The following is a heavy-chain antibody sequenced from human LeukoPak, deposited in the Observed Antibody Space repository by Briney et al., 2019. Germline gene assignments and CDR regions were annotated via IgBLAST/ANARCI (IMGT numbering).Heavy chain of an antibody. D-gene: IGHD6-6*01. CDR1: GGSISSSSYY. J-gene: IGHJ4*02. CDR3: ARRLSSSSRHFDY. V-gene: IGHV4-39*01. Sequence: SETLSLTCTVSGGSISSSSYYWGWIRQPPGKGLEWIGRIYYSGSTYYNPPHKSRVAISVDTSKNQFSLKLSSGTAADTAVYYCARRLSSSSRHFDYWGQGTLVTVSS. CDR2: IYYSGST.